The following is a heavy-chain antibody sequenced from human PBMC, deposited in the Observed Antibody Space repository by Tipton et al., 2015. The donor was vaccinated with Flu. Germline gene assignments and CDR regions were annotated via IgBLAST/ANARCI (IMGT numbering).Heavy chain of an antibody. Sequence: SLRLSCAASGFTFDNYVMNWVRQAPGKGLEWVSGISGDSGTIGYVDSVQGRFTISRDNSKNTVYLQMNSLRADDTAVYYCARDTGGYCSGYSCLPRFDYWGQGTLVTVSS. J-gene: IGHJ4*02. CDR2: ISGDSGTI. D-gene: IGHD2-15*01. CDR1: GFTFDNYV. CDR3: ARDTGGYCSGYSCLPRFDY. V-gene: IGHV3-9*01.